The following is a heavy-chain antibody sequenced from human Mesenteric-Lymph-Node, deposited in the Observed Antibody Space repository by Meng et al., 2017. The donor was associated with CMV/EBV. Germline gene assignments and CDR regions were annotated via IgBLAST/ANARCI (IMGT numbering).Heavy chain of an antibody. CDR2: VYYSETT. J-gene: IGHJ4*02. D-gene: IGHD5-12*01. CDR3: AREATDYYFDC. CDR1: GGSISSGDYY. V-gene: IGHV4-31*03. Sequence: LRLSCTVSGGSISSGDYYWSWIRQHPGKGLEWIGYVYYSETTYYNPSLKSRVSVSVDTSKNQFSLTLRSVTAADTAVYYCAREATDYYFDCWGQGTLVTVSS.